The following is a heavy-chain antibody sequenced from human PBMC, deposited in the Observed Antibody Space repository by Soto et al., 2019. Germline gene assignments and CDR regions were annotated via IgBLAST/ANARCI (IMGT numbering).Heavy chain of an antibody. J-gene: IGHJ6*02. Sequence: KSSETLSLTCTVSGASISSDDYFWSWIRQLPGKGLEWIGYIYYSGSTSYNPSLKSRVTISIDTSKTQFSLNLTSVTAADTAVYYCAGGNSAYHHYYGMDVWGPVPTVTFS. CDR2: IYYSGST. CDR3: AGGNSAYHHYYGMDV. V-gene: IGHV4-30-4*01. D-gene: IGHD5-12*01. CDR1: GASISSDDYF.